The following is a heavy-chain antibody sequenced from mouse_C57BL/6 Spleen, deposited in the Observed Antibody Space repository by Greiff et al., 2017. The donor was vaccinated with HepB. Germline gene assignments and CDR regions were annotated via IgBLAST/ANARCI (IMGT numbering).Heavy chain of an antibody. J-gene: IGHJ4*01. CDR3: ARSKDDSSSMRC. CDR1: GYTFTSYW. CDR2: INPSSGYT. Sequence: VQLQQSGAELAKSGASVKLSCKASGYTFTSYWTHWVKQWPGQGLEWIGYINPSSGYTKYNQKFKDKATLTADKSSSTAYMKLSSLTYEDSAVYYCARSKDDSSSMRCWCQGPSVTVSS. V-gene: IGHV1-7*01. D-gene: IGHD1-1*01.